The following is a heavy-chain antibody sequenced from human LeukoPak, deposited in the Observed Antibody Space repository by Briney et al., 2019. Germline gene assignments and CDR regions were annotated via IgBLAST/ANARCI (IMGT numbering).Heavy chain of an antibody. D-gene: IGHD3-9*01. CDR3: ARDSRYFGTTDY. Sequence: GGSLRLSCAASGFTFSSYSMNWVRQAPGKGLEWVSSISSSSSYIYYADSVKGRFAISRDNAKNSLYLQMSSLRAEDTAVYYCARDSRYFGTTDYWGQGTLVTVSS. V-gene: IGHV3-21*01. CDR1: GFTFSSYS. CDR2: ISSSSSYI. J-gene: IGHJ4*02.